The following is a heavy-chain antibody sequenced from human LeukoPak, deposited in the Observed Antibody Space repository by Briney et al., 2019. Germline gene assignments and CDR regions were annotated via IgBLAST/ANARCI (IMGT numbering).Heavy chain of an antibody. Sequence: LETLSLTCAVYGGSFSGYYWSWIRQPPGKGLEWIGEINHSGSTNYNPSLKSRVTISVDTSKNQFSLKLSSVTAADTAVYYCASLYGSGKYYYYGMDVWGQGTTVTVSS. CDR1: GGSFSGYY. J-gene: IGHJ6*02. D-gene: IGHD3-10*01. CDR3: ASLYGSGKYYYYGMDV. CDR2: INHSGST. V-gene: IGHV4-34*01.